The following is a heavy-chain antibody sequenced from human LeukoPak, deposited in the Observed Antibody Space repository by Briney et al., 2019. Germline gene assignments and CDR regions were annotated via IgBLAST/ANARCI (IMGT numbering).Heavy chain of an antibody. CDR1: GFTFSGSA. CDR2: IRSKANSYAT. Sequence: GGSLTLSRAASGFTFSGSAMHWVRQASGKGLEWVGRIRSKANSYATAYAASVKGRFTISRDDSKNTAYLQMNSLKTEDTAVYYCTRRVAARTYNWFDPWGQGTLVTVSS. V-gene: IGHV3-73*01. CDR3: TRRVAARTYNWFDP. D-gene: IGHD6-6*01. J-gene: IGHJ5*02.